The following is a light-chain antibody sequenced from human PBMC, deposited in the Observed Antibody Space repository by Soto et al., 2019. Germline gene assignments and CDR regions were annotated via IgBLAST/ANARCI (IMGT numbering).Light chain of an antibody. CDR1: QSISSW. V-gene: IGKV1-5*01. Sequence: DIQMTQSPSTLSASVGDRVTITCRASQSISSWLAWYQQKPGKAPKLLIYDASSLESGVPSRFSGSGSGTEFTLTISSLQPDDFATYFCRQYNSYSWTFGRGTKV. CDR3: RQYNSYSWT. J-gene: IGKJ1*01. CDR2: DAS.